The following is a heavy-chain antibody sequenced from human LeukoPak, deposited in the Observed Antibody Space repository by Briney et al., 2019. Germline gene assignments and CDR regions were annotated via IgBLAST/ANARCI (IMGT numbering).Heavy chain of an antibody. CDR3: ARGIAMADHYDY. CDR1: GGSISSSNYY. CDR2: IYYRGTT. D-gene: IGHD6-19*01. Sequence: PSETLSFTCTVSGGSISSSNYYWGWIRQPPGKGLEWIGSIYYRGTTYYNPSLKSRVTISVDTSKNQLSLKLSSVTAADTAVYYCARGIAMADHYDYWGQGTLVTVSS. V-gene: IGHV4-39*01. J-gene: IGHJ4*02.